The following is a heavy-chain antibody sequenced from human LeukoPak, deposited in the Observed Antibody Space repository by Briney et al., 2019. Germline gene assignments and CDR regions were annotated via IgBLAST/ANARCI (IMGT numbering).Heavy chain of an antibody. CDR1: GGSISSYY. Sequence: ETLSLTCTVSGGSISSYYWGWIRQPPGKGLEWIGYIYHSGSSNHNPSLKSRVTISVDTSKKQFSLKLSSVTAADTAVYYCARASMGYSSSWYFDYWGQGTLVTVSS. CDR3: ARASMGYSSSWYFDY. D-gene: IGHD6-13*01. V-gene: IGHV4-59*01. CDR2: IYHSGSS. J-gene: IGHJ4*02.